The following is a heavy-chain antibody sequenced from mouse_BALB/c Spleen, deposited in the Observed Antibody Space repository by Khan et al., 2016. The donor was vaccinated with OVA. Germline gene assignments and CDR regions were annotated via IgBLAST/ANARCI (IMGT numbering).Heavy chain of an antibody. V-gene: IGHV5-17*02. J-gene: IGHJ2*01. CDR1: GFTFTSYG. CDR2: ISSDSNTS. CDR3: ATSYFYGYYFDY. Sequence: EVKLVESGGGLVQSGGSRKLSCAASGFTFTSYGMHWIRQAPEKGLEWVAYISSDSNTSYYADTEKGRFTISRDNPKNTLFLQKTSLRSGDTAMYCCATSYFYGYYFDYWGQGTTLTVAS. D-gene: IGHD1-1*01.